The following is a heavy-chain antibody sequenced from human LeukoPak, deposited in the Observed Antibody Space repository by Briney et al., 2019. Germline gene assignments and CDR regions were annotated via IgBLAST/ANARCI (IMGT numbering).Heavy chain of an antibody. CDR1: GYTSTSYG. CDR3: ARGRAVYCSSTSCYGTPDY. Sequence: ASVKVSCKASGYTSTSYGISWVRQAPGQGLEWMGWISAYNGNTNYAQKLQGRVTMTTDTSTSTAYMELRSLRSDDTAVYYCARGRAVYCSSTSCYGTPDYWGQGTLVTVSS. V-gene: IGHV1-18*01. J-gene: IGHJ4*02. D-gene: IGHD2-2*01. CDR2: ISAYNGNT.